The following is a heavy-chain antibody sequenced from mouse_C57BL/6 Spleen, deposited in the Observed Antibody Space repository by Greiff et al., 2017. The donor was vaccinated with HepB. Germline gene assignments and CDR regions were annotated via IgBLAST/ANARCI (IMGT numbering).Heavy chain of an antibody. D-gene: IGHD2-3*01. J-gene: IGHJ3*01. CDR2: INPNNGGT. V-gene: IGHV1-18*01. Sequence: VQLKESGPELVKPGASVKIPCKASGYTFTDYNMDWVKQSHGKSLEWIGDINPNNGGTIYNQKFKGKATLTVDKSSSTAYMELRSLTSEDTAVYYCARRDDGYPGWFAYWGQGTLVTVSA. CDR3: ARRDDGYPGWFAY. CDR1: GYTFTDYN.